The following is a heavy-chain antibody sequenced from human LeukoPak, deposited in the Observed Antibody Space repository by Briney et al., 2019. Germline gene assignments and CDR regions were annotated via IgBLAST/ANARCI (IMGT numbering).Heavy chain of an antibody. D-gene: IGHD6-19*01. J-gene: IGHJ6*02. CDR1: GFTFSSYW. Sequence: GGSLRLSCAASGFTFSSYWMSWVRQAPGKGLEWVANIKQDGSEKYYVDSVKGRFTISRDNAKNSLYLQMNSLRAEDTAVYYCARDQRSSGWSYYYYGMDVWGQGTLVTVSS. CDR2: IKQDGSEK. CDR3: ARDQRSSGWSYYYYGMDV. V-gene: IGHV3-7*04.